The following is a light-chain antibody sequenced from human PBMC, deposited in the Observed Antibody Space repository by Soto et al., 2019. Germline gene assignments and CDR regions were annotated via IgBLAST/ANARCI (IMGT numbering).Light chain of an antibody. Sequence: IQMTQSPSTLSASIGDRVTITCRASQSINNRLAWYQQMPGKAPNLLIYDASSLESGVPSRFRGSGSETEFTLTISGLQPDDFATYYCQQFIDGWTFGPGTKVEIK. V-gene: IGKV1-5*01. CDR2: DAS. J-gene: IGKJ1*01. CDR3: QQFIDGWT. CDR1: QSINNR.